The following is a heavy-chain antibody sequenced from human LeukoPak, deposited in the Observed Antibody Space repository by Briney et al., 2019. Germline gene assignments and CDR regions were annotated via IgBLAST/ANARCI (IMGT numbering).Heavy chain of an antibody. V-gene: IGHV4-34*01. D-gene: IGHD5-18*01. CDR3: ARSWWSVDTAMVTTGYFDY. Sequence: SETLSLTCAVYGGSFSGYYWSWICQPPGKGLEWIGEINHSGSTNYNPSLKSRVTISVDTSKNQFSLKLSSVTAADTAVYYCARSWWSVDTAMVTTGYFDYWGQGTLVTVSS. CDR2: INHSGST. CDR1: GGSFSGYY. J-gene: IGHJ4*02.